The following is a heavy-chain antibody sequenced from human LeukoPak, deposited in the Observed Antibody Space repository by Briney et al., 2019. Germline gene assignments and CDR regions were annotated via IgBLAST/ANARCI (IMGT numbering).Heavy chain of an antibody. Sequence: GGSLRLSCAASGFTFISYAMSWVRQAPGKGLEWVSAISGSGGSTYYADSVKGRFTISRDNSKNTLYLQMNSLRAEDTAVYYCAKDGGYYDSSGYFDYWGQGTLVTVSS. CDR1: GFTFISYA. CDR2: ISGSGGST. J-gene: IGHJ4*02. CDR3: AKDGGYYDSSGYFDY. V-gene: IGHV3-23*01. D-gene: IGHD3-22*01.